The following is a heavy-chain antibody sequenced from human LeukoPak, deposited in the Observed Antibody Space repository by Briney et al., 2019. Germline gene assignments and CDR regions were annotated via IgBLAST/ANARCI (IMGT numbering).Heavy chain of an antibody. CDR2: IYYSGST. V-gene: IGHV4-59*11. D-gene: IGHD6-25*01. J-gene: IGHJ6*03. CDR3: ARERPDHYYMDV. Sequence: SVTLSLTCTVSGGSISSHYWSWTRQPPGKGLEWIGYIYYSGSTNYNPSLKSRVTISVDTSKNQFSLKLSSVTAADTAVYYCARERPDHYYMDVWGKGTTVTVSS. CDR1: GGSISSHY.